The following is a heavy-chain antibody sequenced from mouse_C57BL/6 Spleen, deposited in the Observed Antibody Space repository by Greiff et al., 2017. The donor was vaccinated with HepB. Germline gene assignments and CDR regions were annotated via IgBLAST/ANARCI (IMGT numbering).Heavy chain of an antibody. CDR2: ISSGSSTI. V-gene: IGHV5-17*01. CDR3: SKSYGSPYFDY. CDR1: GFTFSDYG. J-gene: IGHJ2*01. D-gene: IGHD1-1*01. Sequence: EVKLVEPGGGLVKPGGSLKLSCAASGFTFSDYGMHWVRQAPEKGLEWVAYISSGSSTIYYADTVKGRFTISRDNAMNTLFLQMTSLTSEDTAMYSCSKSYGSPYFDYWGQGTTLTVSS.